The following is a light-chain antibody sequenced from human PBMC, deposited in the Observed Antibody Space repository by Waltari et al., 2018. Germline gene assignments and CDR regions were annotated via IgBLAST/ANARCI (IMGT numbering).Light chain of an antibody. J-gene: IGLJ2*01. CDR1: SRAVGGYNC. Sequence: QSALTQPPSASGSPGQSVTISCPGPSRAVGGYNCFSWYQQHPGKAPNLMIYDVSKRPSGVPDRFSGSKSGNTAYLTVSGLQAEDEADYYCNSYAGSNSVLFGAGTKLTVL. CDR3: NSYAGSNSVL. CDR2: DVS. V-gene: IGLV2-8*01.